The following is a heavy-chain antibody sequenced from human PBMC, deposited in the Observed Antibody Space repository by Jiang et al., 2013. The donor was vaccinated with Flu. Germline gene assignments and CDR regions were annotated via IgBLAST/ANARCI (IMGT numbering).Heavy chain of an antibody. Sequence: KGLEWMGGFDPEDGETIYAQKFQGRVTMTEDTSTDTAYMELSSLRSEDTAVYYCATALHWTSLDYWGQGTLVTVSS. CDR2: FDPEDGET. V-gene: IGHV1-24*01. J-gene: IGHJ4*02. CDR3: ATALHWTSLDY. D-gene: IGHD1-1*01.